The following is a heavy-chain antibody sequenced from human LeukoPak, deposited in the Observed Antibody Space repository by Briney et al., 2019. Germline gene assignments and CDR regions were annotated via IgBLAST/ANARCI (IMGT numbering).Heavy chain of an antibody. CDR3: ARGTLYSSSSVPIDY. CDR1: DDSIGSYY. J-gene: IGHJ4*02. Sequence: SETLSLTCSVSDDSIGSYYWSWIRQPPGKGLDWIGYSHVSGNIAYSPSLKSRVTISVDTSKNQFSLKLSSVTAADTAVYYCARGTLYSSSSVPIDYWGQGTLVTVSS. V-gene: IGHV4-59*12. CDR2: SHVSGNI. D-gene: IGHD6-6*01.